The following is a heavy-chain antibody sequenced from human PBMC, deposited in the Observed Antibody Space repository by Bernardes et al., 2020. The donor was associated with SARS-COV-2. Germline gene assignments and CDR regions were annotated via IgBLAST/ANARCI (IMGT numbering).Heavy chain of an antibody. D-gene: IGHD2-2*02. CDR1: GGSISSSSYY. CDR3: ARDTRVVVPAAIRGWGRYFDY. J-gene: IGHJ4*02. Sequence: ETLSLTCTVSGGSISSSSYYWGWIRQPPGKGLEWIGSIYYSGSTYYNPSLKSRVTISVDTSKNQFSLKLSSVTAADTAVYYCARDTRVVVPAAIRGWGRYFDYWGQGTLVTVSS. V-gene: IGHV4-39*07. CDR2: IYYSGST.